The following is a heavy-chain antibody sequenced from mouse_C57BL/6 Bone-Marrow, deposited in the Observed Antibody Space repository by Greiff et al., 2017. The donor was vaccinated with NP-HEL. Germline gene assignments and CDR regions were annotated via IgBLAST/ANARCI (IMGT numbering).Heavy chain of an antibody. D-gene: IGHD2-4*01. CDR1: GYSFTSYY. V-gene: IGHV1-66*01. Sequence: VQLQQSGPELVKPGASVKISCKASGYSFTSYYIHWVKQRPGQGLEWIGWIYPGSGNTKYNEKFKGKATLTADTSSSTAYMQLSSLTSEDSAVYYCARLDYDYDWFAYWGQGTLVTVSA. J-gene: IGHJ3*01. CDR3: ARLDYDYDWFAY. CDR2: IYPGSGNT.